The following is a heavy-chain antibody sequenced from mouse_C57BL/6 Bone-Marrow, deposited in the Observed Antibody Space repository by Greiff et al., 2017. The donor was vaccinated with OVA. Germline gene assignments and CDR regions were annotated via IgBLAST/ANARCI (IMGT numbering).Heavy chain of an antibody. Sequence: VQGVESGPELVKPGASVKISCKASGYAFSSSWMNWVKQRPGKGLEWIGRIYPGDGDTNYNGKFKGKATLTADKSSSTAYMQLSSLTSEDSAVYFCAREGYDYDYYAMDYWGQGTSVTVSS. D-gene: IGHD2-4*01. J-gene: IGHJ4*01. CDR3: AREGYDYDYYAMDY. V-gene: IGHV1-82*01. CDR1: GYAFSSSW. CDR2: IYPGDGDT.